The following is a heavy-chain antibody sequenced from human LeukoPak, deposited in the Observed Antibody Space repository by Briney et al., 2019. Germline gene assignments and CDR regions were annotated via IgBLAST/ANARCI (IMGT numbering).Heavy chain of an antibody. D-gene: IGHD6-13*01. J-gene: IGHJ5*02. CDR1: GFTFSSYS. V-gene: IGHV3-23*01. CDR3: ARGVYSRNWFDP. CDR2: ISGSGGST. Sequence: AGGSLRLSCAASGFTFSSYSMSWVRQAPGKGLEWVSVISGSGGSTYYADSVKGRFTISRDNSKNTLYLQMNSLRAEDTAVYYCARGVYSRNWFDPWGQGTLVTVSS.